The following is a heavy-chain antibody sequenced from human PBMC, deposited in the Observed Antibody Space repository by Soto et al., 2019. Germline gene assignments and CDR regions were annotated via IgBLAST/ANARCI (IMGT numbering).Heavy chain of an antibody. CDR2: IIPMFGSA. J-gene: IGHJ6*02. Sequence: QVQLVQSGAELKKPGSSVKVSCKASAGTFSSYAISWVRQAPGQGLEWTGGIIPMFGSANYAQKFLARATITADKSTRTAYMELNSLRSEDTAVYYCARATVVVVAAGYYYYGMDVWGQGTTVTVSS. CDR1: AGTFSSYA. V-gene: IGHV1-69*06. D-gene: IGHD2-15*01. CDR3: ARATVVVVAAGYYYYGMDV.